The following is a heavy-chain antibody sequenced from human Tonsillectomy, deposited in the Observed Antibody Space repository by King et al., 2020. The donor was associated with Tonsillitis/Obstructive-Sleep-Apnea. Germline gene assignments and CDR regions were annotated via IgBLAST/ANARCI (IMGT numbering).Heavy chain of an antibody. V-gene: IGHV5-10-1*01. Sequence: QLVQSGAEVKKPGESLRISCKGSGYSFTNYWIDWVRQMPGKGLEWMGTIDPSGSYTNYSPPFQGHVTISADKSISTAYLQWSSLKASDTAMYYCARRYFDGHYYYYLDVWGKGTTVTVSS. CDR2: IDPSGSYT. CDR3: ARRYFDGHYYYYLDV. J-gene: IGHJ6*03. CDR1: GYSFTNYW. D-gene: IGHD3-9*01.